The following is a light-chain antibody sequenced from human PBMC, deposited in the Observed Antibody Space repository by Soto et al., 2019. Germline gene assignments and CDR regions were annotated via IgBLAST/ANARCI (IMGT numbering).Light chain of an antibody. CDR3: QQYNNWPWT. Sequence: EKVMTESPSTLSVSTGGRTRLSCRASQSISGALAWYQQKPGQAPRLLIYGASTRATSFPARFSGSGSGTDFTLTISSLQSEDFAVYYCQQYNNWPWTFGQGTKVDI. V-gene: IGKV3-15*01. J-gene: IGKJ1*01. CDR1: QSISGA. CDR2: GAS.